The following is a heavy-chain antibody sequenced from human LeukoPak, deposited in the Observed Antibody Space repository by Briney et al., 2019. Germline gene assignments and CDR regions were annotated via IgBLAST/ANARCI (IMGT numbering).Heavy chain of an antibody. V-gene: IGHV4-59*01. CDR2: IYYSGST. CDR3: AREKGNSYGYDY. J-gene: IGHJ4*02. D-gene: IGHD5-18*01. CDR1: GGSISSFY. Sequence: PSETLSLTCTVSGGSISSFYWTWIRQPPGKGLEWIGYIYYSGSTNYNPSLKSRVTISVDTSMDQFSLKLSSVTAADTAVYYCAREKGNSYGYDYWGQGTLVTVSS.